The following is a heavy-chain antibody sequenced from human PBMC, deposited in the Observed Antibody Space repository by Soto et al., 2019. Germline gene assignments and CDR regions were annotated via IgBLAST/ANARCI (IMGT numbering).Heavy chain of an antibody. Sequence: PGESLKISCKGSGYSFTSYWISWVRQMPGKGLEWMGRIDPSDSCTNYSPSFQGHVTISADKSISTAYLQWSSLKASDTAMYYCARRSKRRDGYNDVDYWGQGTLVTVSS. CDR1: GYSFTSYW. D-gene: IGHD5-12*01. V-gene: IGHV5-10-1*01. CDR3: ARRSKRRDGYNDVDY. CDR2: IDPSDSCT. J-gene: IGHJ4*02.